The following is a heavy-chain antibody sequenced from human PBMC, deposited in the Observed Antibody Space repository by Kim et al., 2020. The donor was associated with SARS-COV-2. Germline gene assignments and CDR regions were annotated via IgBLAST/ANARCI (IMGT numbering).Heavy chain of an antibody. D-gene: IGHD3-22*01. CDR3: ARAGYYYDSSGYSPFDY. CDR2: IIPIFGTA. V-gene: IGHV1-69*13. Sequence: SVKVSCKASGGTFSSYAISWVRQAPGQGLEWMGGIIPIFGTANYAQKFQGRVTITADESTSTAYMELSSLRSEDTAVYYCARAGYYYDSSGYSPFDYWGQGTLVTVSS. CDR1: GGTFSSYA. J-gene: IGHJ4*02.